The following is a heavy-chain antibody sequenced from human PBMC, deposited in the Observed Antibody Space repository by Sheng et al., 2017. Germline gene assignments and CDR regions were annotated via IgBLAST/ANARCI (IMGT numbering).Heavy chain of an antibody. Sequence: QVQLVQSGAEVKKPGSSVKVSCKASGGTFSSYTISWVRQAPGQGLEWMGRIIPILGIANYAQKFQGRVTITADKSTSTAYMELSSLRSEDTAVYYCARMYSSSFSPPFDYWGQGTLVTVSS. CDR1: GGTFSSYT. CDR2: IIPILGIA. CDR3: ARMYSSSFSPPFDY. J-gene: IGHJ4*02. D-gene: IGHD6-13*01. V-gene: IGHV1-69*02.